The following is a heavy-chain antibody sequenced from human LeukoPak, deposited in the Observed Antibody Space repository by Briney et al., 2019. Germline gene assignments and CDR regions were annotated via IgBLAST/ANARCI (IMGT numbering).Heavy chain of an antibody. Sequence: SETLSLTCAVYGGSFSGYYWSWIRQPPGKGLEWIGEINHSGSTNYNPSLKSRVTISVDTSKNQFPLKLSSVTAADTAVYYCARYDFWSGYYYYWGQGTLVTVSS. CDR2: INHSGST. V-gene: IGHV4-34*01. D-gene: IGHD3-3*01. J-gene: IGHJ4*02. CDR3: ARYDFWSGYYYY. CDR1: GGSFSGYY.